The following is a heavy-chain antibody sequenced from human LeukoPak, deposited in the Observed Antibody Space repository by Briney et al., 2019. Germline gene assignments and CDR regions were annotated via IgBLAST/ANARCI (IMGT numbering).Heavy chain of an antibody. J-gene: IGHJ5*02. V-gene: IGHV3-9*01. CDR3: AKGRSNTYYDFWSGYYGWFDP. CDR1: GFTFDDYA. Sequence: GGSLRLSCAASGFTFDDYAMHRVRQAPGKGLEWVSGISWNSGSIGHADSVKGRFTISRDNAKNSLYLQMNSLRAEDTALYYCAKGRSNTYYDFWSGYYGWFDPWGQGTLVTVSS. D-gene: IGHD3-3*01. CDR2: ISWNSGSI.